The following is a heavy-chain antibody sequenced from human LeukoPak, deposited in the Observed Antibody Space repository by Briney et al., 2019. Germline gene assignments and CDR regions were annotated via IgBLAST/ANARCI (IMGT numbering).Heavy chain of an antibody. J-gene: IGHJ3*02. D-gene: IGHD3-3*01. CDR1: GFTFSDYY. Sequence: GGSLRLSCAASGFTFSDYYMSWIRQAPGKGLEWVSYISSSGSTIYYADSVKGRFTISRDNAKNSLYLQMNSLRAEDTAVYYCASGDYDFWSGFPDAFDIWGQGTMVTVSS. CDR2: ISSSGSTI. V-gene: IGHV3-11*04. CDR3: ASGDYDFWSGFPDAFDI.